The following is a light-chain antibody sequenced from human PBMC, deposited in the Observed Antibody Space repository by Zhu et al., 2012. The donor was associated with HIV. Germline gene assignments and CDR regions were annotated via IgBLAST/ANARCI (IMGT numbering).Light chain of an antibody. CDR1: QSISSNY. CDR2: DAS. Sequence: VLTQSPDTLSLSPGETATLSCRASQSISSNYLAWFQKKPGQRPRLLIYDASSRAPGIPDNFSGSGSGTDFTLNITGLEPEDFAMYYCQQYASSPRTFGPGTKVNLK. J-gene: IGKJ3*01. CDR3: QQYASSPRT. V-gene: IGKV3-20*01.